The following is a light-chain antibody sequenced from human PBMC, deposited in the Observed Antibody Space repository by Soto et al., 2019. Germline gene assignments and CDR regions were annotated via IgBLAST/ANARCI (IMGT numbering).Light chain of an antibody. J-gene: IGKJ2*01. Sequence: ETVMTQSPATLSVSPGERATLSCRASQSVGRSLAWFQQKPGQAPRLLIYRTSSRATGIPARFSGSGSGTEFTLTISSLQSEDFATYYCQQYRTFGQGTKLEIK. CDR3: QQYRT. CDR2: RTS. V-gene: IGKV3-15*01. CDR1: QSVGRS.